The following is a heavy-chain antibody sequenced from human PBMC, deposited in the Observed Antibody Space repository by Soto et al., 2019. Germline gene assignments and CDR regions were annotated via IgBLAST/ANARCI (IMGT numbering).Heavy chain of an antibody. CDR1: GGSISSGGYY. Sequence: QVQLQESGPGLVKPSQTLSLTCTVSGGSISSGGYYWSWIRQHPGKGLEWIGYIYYSGSTYYNPSLKSPVTISIDTSKDRLSLKLSSVTAADTAVYYCARVGSPGSYAVSWGQGTLVTVSS. D-gene: IGHD1-26*01. V-gene: IGHV4-31*01. CDR2: IYYSGST. J-gene: IGHJ4*02. CDR3: ARVGSPGSYAVS.